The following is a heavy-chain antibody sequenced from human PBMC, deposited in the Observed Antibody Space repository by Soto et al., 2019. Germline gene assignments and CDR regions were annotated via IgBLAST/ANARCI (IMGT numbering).Heavy chain of an antibody. CDR1: GYTFSDYY. J-gene: IGHJ4*02. V-gene: IGHV3-11*01. D-gene: IGHD3-3*01. Sequence: QVQLVESGGDLVQPGGSLRLSCAASGYTFSDYYMSWIRQAPGKGLEWISYIDTSGTKIYYADSVKGRFTITRDNAKNSLYLERNSLRDEDTAVYYCASHYDMWSGYLSPVDYWGQGTLVTVSS. CDR2: IDTSGTKI. CDR3: ASHYDMWSGYLSPVDY.